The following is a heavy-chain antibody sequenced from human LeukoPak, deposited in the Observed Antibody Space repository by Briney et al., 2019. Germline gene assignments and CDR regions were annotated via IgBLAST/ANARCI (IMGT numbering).Heavy chain of an antibody. D-gene: IGHD3-16*01. J-gene: IGHJ4*02. CDR2: INHSGST. CDR3: ARGYGVTLDY. CDR1: GGSFSGYS. V-gene: IGHV4-34*01. Sequence: PSETLSLTCAVYGGSFSGYSWSWIRQPPGKGLEWIGEINHSGSTNYDPSLKSRVTISVDTSKNQFSLKLSSVTAADTAVYYCARGYGVTLDYWGQGTLVTVSS.